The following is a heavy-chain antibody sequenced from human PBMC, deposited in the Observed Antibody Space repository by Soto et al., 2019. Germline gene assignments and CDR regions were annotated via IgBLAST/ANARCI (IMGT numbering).Heavy chain of an antibody. D-gene: IGHD6-13*01. CDR2: ISGSGGST. CDR3: ARDIRISISWFYVDS. J-gene: IGHJ4*02. V-gene: IGHV3-23*01. CDR1: GFTFSTYA. Sequence: EVQLLESGGGLVQPGGSLRLSCAASGFTFSTYAMSWVRQAPGKGLEWVSAISGSGGSTYYTDSVKGRFTVSRDNSKNTVFLQMNDLRAEDTAVYYCARDIRISISWFYVDSWGQGTLVTVSS.